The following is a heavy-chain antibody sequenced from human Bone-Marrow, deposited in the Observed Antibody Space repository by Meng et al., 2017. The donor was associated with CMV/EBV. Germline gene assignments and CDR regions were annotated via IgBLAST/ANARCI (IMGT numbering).Heavy chain of an antibody. CDR3: AREGRDREFND. J-gene: IGHJ4*02. Sequence: SVKVSCKSSGGTFSSYAISWVRQAPGQGLEWMGGIIPILGIANYAQKFQGRVTITADKSTSTAYMELSSLRSEDTAVYYCAREGRDREFNDRGQETLVTVSS. CDR1: GGTFSSYA. V-gene: IGHV1-69*10. CDR2: IIPILGIA. D-gene: IGHD3-22*01.